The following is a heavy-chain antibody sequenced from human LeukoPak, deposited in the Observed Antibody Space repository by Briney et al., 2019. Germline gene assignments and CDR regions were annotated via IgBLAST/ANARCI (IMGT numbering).Heavy chain of an antibody. J-gene: IGHJ6*02. D-gene: IGHD6-13*01. CDR3: ARGDSSSSHYYYYGMDV. V-gene: IGHV1-69*13. CDR2: IIPIFGTA. Sequence: SVKVSCKASGGTVSSYAISWVRQAPGQGLEWMGGIIPIFGTANYAQKFQGRVTITADESTSTAYMELSSLRSEDTAVYYCARGDSSSSHYYYYGMDVWGQGTTVTVSS. CDR1: GGTVSSYA.